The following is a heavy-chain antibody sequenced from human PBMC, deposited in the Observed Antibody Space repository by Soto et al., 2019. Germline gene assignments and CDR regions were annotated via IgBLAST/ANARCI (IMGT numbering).Heavy chain of an antibody. CDR1: GYSFSSYW. V-gene: IGHV5-51*01. D-gene: IGHD3-16*01. J-gene: IGHJ4*02. CDR2: IYPGDPDT. Sequence: PGESLKISCKGSGYSFSSYWIGWVRQMPGKGLEWMGIIYPGDPDTRYSPSFQGQVTISADKSISTAYLQWSSLKASDTAMYYCARQRLGEFKPLADFDYWGQGTLVTVSS. CDR3: ARQRLGEFKPLADFDY.